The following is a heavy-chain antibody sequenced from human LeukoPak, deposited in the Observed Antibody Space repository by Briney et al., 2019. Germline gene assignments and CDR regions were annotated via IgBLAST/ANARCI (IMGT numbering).Heavy chain of an antibody. CDR1: GYTFTNYG. CDR2: ISAYNGNT. V-gene: IGHV1-18*01. D-gene: IGHD4-17*01. CDR3: ARHGPHYPSGDLRP. J-gene: IGHJ5*02. Sequence: ASVKVSCKASGYTFTNYGLSWVRQAPGQGLEWMGWISAYNGNTNYAQNLQGRVTMTTDTSTTTAYMELRSLRSDDTAVNYCARHGPHYPSGDLRPWGQGTLVTVSS.